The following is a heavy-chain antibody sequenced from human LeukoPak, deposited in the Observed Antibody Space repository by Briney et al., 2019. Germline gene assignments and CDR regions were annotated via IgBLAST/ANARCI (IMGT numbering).Heavy chain of an antibody. J-gene: IGHJ4*02. CDR3: ARASGNSGYVQIDY. V-gene: IGHV1-2*04. Sequence: ASVKVSCKASGYTFTGYYMHWVRQAPGQGLEWMGWINPNSGGTNYAQKFQGWVTMTRDTSISTAYMELSRLRSDDTAVYYCARASGNSGYVQIDYWGQGTLVTVSS. D-gene: IGHD5-12*01. CDR2: INPNSGGT. CDR1: GYTFTGYY.